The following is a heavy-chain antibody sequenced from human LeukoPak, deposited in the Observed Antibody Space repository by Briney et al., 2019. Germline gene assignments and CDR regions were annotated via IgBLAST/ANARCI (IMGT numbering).Heavy chain of an antibody. D-gene: IGHD2-2*01. Sequence: RGSLRLSCAASGFMFSSYAMSWVRQAPGKGLEWVSSISGGGSNTYFADSVKGRFSVSRDNSKNTLYLQMISLRAEDTATYYCAKGCRSANCDEGRWFDPWGQGTLVIVSS. CDR2: ISGGGSNT. CDR3: AKGCRSANCDEGRWFDP. CDR1: GFMFSSYA. J-gene: IGHJ5*02. V-gene: IGHV3-23*01.